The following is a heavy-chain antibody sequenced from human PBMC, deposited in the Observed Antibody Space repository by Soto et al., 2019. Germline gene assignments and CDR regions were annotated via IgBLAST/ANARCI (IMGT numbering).Heavy chain of an antibody. V-gene: IGHV1-2*02. Sequence: QVHLVQSGAEGRKPGASVKVSCKASGYTFTTFHLHWVRLAPGQGLEWMGWINPDTGDSEYGQKFQGRVTLTRATSMTTAYMELSSLTSDDVAIFFCATVMYGDFSFQYWGQGTPVSVSS. CDR2: INPDTGDS. D-gene: IGHD4-17*01. J-gene: IGHJ4*02. CDR1: GYTFTTFH. CDR3: ATVMYGDFSFQY.